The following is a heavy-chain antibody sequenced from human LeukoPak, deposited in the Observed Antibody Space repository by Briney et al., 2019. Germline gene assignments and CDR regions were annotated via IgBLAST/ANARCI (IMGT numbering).Heavy chain of an antibody. V-gene: IGHV3-21*01. CDR2: ISSSSSYI. CDR1: GFTFNSYS. J-gene: IGHJ5*02. D-gene: IGHD4-23*01. Sequence: GGSLKLSCAASGFTFNSYSMNWVRQAPGKGLEWVSSISSSSSYIYYADSVKGRFTISRDNAKNSLYLQMNSLRAEDTAVYYCASVRWQNWFDPWGQGTLVTVSS. CDR3: ASVRWQNWFDP.